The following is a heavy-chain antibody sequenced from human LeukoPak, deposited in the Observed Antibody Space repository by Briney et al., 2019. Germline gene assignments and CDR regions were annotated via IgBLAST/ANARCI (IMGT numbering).Heavy chain of an antibody. Sequence: ASVKDSCKASGYTFTSYGISWVRQAPGQGLEWMGWISAYNGNTNYAQKLQGRVTTTTETSTSTAYMELRSLRSDDTAVFYCARGRRERGDYFDYWGQGTLVTVSS. CDR1: GYTFTSYG. CDR2: ISAYNGNT. V-gene: IGHV1-18*01. CDR3: ARGRRERGDYFDY. J-gene: IGHJ4*02. D-gene: IGHD3-10*01.